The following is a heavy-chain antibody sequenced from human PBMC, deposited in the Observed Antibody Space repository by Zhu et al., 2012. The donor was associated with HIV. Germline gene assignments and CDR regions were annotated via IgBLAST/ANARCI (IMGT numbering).Heavy chain of an antibody. CDR2: IYHSGST. CDR1: GYSISSGYY. Sequence: QVQLQESGPGLVKPSETLSLTCAVSGYSISSGYYWGWIRQPPGKGLEWIGSIYHSGSTYYNPSLKSRVTISVDTSKNQFSLKPSSVTAADTAVYYCARRGYCSGGSCYWGDNWFDPWGQGTLVTVSS. CDR3: ARRGYCSGGSCYWGDNWFDP. J-gene: IGHJ5*02. V-gene: IGHV4-38-2*01. D-gene: IGHD2-15*01.